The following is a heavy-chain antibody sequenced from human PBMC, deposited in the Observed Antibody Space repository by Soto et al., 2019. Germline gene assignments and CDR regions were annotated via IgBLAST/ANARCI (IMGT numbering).Heavy chain of an antibody. J-gene: IGHJ5*02. Sequence: GGSLGLSCAASGFTFSSYAMSWVRQAPGKGLEWVSAISGSGGSTYYADSVKGRFTISRDNSKNTLYLQMNSLRAEDTAVYYCAKTINDFWSGYENWFDPWGQGTLVTVSS. D-gene: IGHD3-3*01. CDR3: AKTINDFWSGYENWFDP. CDR2: ISGSGGST. V-gene: IGHV3-23*01. CDR1: GFTFSSYA.